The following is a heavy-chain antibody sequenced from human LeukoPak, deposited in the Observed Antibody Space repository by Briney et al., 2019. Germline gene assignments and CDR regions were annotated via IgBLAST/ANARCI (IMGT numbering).Heavy chain of an antibody. D-gene: IGHD6-19*01. CDR1: GFTFSDYY. V-gene: IGHV3-11*04. CDR2: ISSSGSTI. CDR3: AREPTYTNSWYTSCDY. J-gene: IGHJ4*02. Sequence: AGGSLRLSCAASGFTFSDYYMSWIRQAPGKGLEWVSYISSSGSTIYYADSVKGRFTISRDNAKSSLYLQMSSLRAEDTAVYYCAREPTYTNSWYTSCDYWGQGTLVTVSS.